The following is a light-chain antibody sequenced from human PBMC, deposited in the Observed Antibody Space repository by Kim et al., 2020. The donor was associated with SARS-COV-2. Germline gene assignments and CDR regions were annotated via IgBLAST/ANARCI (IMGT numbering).Light chain of an antibody. CDR2: NDN. J-gene: IGLJ3*02. CDR1: SSTVGRHL. Sequence: GPRGTISCSGSSSTVGRHLVNWYQQLPGTAPKVFIYNDNQRPSGLPDRFSGSRSGTSASLAISGLQSEDEADYYCATWDVTLNGWVFGGGTQLTVL. CDR3: ATWDVTLNGWV. V-gene: IGLV1-44*01.